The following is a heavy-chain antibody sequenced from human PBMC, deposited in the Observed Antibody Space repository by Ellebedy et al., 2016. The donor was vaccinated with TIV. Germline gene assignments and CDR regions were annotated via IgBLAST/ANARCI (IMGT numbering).Heavy chain of an antibody. J-gene: IGHJ3*02. Sequence: AASVKVSCKASGGTFSSYAISWVRQAPGQGLEWMGVIIPILGIANYAQKFQDRVTVTADKSTSTAYMELTSLRSEDTAVYFCVRDKYCSGGTCSHAFDIWGQGTMVTVSS. D-gene: IGHD2-15*01. CDR1: GGTFSSYA. V-gene: IGHV1-69*10. CDR3: VRDKYCSGGTCSHAFDI. CDR2: IIPILGIA.